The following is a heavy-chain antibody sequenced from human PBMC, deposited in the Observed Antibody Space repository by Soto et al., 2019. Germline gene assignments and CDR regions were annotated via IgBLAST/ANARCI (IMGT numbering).Heavy chain of an antibody. CDR2: ISYVGSNK. J-gene: IGHJ2*01. Sequence: QVQLVESGGGVVQPGRSLRLSCAASGFTFSSYAMHWVRQAPGKGLEWVAVISYVGSNKYYADSVKGRFTISRDNSKNTLYLQMNSLRAEDTAVYYCARAQEVGNGDYGWYFDLWGRGTLVTVSS. CDR3: ARAQEVGNGDYGWYFDL. D-gene: IGHD4-17*01. CDR1: GFTFSSYA. V-gene: IGHV3-30-3*01.